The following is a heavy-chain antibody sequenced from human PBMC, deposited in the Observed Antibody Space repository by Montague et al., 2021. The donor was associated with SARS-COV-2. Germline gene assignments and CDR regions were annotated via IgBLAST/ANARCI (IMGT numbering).Heavy chain of an antibody. J-gene: IGHJ4*02. CDR3: ARGNRVSGFDGDLDN. Sequence: SETLSLTCSVSGGSISNHYWSWIRQPPGKGLEWIGNIYNRGSTNNNPSLKTRVTISRDTAKNQFSLTLSSVTAADTAVYYCARGNRVSGFDGDLDNWGQGTLVTVSS. D-gene: IGHD3-22*01. CDR2: IYNRGST. CDR1: GGSISNHY. V-gene: IGHV4-59*11.